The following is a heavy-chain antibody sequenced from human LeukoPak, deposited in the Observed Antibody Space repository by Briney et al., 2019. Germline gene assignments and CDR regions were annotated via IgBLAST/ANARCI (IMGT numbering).Heavy chain of an antibody. J-gene: IGHJ4*02. D-gene: IGHD6-19*01. CDR1: GGSISSYY. CDR3: ARDPWYGIAVAGTGVLT. V-gene: IGHV4-59*12. Sequence: SETLSLTCTVSGGSISSYYWSWIRQPPGKGLEWIGYIYYSGSTNYNPSLKSRVTISVDTSKNQFSLKLSSVTAADTAVYYCARDPWYGIAVAGTGVLTWGQGTLVTVSS. CDR2: IYYSGST.